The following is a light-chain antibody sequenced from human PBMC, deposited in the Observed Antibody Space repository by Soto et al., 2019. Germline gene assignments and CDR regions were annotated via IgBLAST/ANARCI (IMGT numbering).Light chain of an antibody. Sequence: SYELTQPLSVSVALGQTARIPCGGNNIGTKNVHWYQQKPGQAPVVVIYKDSNRPSGIPERFSGSNSGNTATLTISRAQAGDEADYYCQVWDSSTVIFGGGTKVTVL. CDR3: QVWDSSTVI. CDR1: NIGTKN. CDR2: KDS. V-gene: IGLV3-9*01. J-gene: IGLJ2*01.